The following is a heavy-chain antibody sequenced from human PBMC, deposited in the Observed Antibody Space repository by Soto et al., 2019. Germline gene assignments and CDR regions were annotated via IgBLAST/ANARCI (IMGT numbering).Heavy chain of an antibody. Sequence: ITLKESGPTLVKPTQTLTLTCTFSGFSLNTRGVGVGWIRQPPGKALEWLALISWDGEKRYSPSLKSRLTITKDTSENQVVLTMTNMHPVDTATYYCAHRRGDLLTSHYCFDYWGQGTLVTVSS. CDR2: ISWDGEK. V-gene: IGHV2-5*02. CDR3: AHRRGDLLTSHYCFDY. CDR1: GFSLNTRGVG. J-gene: IGHJ4*02. D-gene: IGHD3-9*01.